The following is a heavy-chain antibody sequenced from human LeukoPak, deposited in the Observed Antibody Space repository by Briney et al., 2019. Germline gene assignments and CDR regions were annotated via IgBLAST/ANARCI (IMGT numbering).Heavy chain of an antibody. V-gene: IGHV3-30*02. D-gene: IGHD1-1*01. CDR2: IRYDGSNK. CDR1: GFTFSSYG. Sequence: GGSLRLSCAASGFTFSSYGMHWVRQAPGKGLEWVAFIRYDGSNKYYADSVKGRFTISRDNSKNTLYLQMDSLRADDTAVYYCGKSTAVTGTKGVYDFWGQGTLVTVSS. CDR3: GKSTAVTGTKGVYDF. J-gene: IGHJ4*02.